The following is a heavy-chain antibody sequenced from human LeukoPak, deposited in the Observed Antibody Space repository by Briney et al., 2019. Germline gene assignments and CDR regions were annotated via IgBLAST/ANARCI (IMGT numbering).Heavy chain of an antibody. CDR1: GFTFSSYA. V-gene: IGHV3-23*01. CDR3: ARQSYDFWSGYYFDY. D-gene: IGHD3-3*01. Sequence: GALRLSCAASGFTFSSYAMSWVRQAPGKGLEWVSAISGSGGSTYYADSVKGRFTISRDNAKNSLYLQMNSLRAEDTAVYYCARQSYDFWSGYYFDYWGQGTLVTVSS. CDR2: ISGSGGST. J-gene: IGHJ4*02.